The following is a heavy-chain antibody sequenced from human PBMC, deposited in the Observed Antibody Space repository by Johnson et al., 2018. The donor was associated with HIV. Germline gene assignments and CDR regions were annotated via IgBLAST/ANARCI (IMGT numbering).Heavy chain of an antibody. CDR1: GFTFSSYG. CDR3: AILEVVPAAIHSPDAFDI. Sequence: QGQLVESGGGVVQPGGSLRLSCAASGFTFSSYGMHWVRQAPGKGLEWVAVLSYDGSNKYYADSVKGRFTISRDNSKNTLYLQMNSLRAEDTAVYYCAILEVVPAAIHSPDAFDIWGQGTMVTVSS. V-gene: IGHV3-33*05. CDR2: LSYDGSNK. J-gene: IGHJ3*02. D-gene: IGHD2-2*01.